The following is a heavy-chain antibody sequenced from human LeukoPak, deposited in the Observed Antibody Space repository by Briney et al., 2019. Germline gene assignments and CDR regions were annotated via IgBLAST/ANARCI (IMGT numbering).Heavy chain of an antibody. CDR1: GFTFSSSA. J-gene: IGHJ4*02. CDR3: AKEGEGHITMKALLTRDLDY. V-gene: IGHV3-23*01. CDR2: ISDTGVNT. D-gene: IGHD3-22*01. Sequence: AGGSLRLSCAASGFTFSSSAMSWVRQAPGKGLEWVSAISDTGVNTYYADSTEGRFTISRDNSKNTLYLQMNSLKAEDTAVYYCAKEGEGHITMKALLTRDLDYWGQGTLVTVSS.